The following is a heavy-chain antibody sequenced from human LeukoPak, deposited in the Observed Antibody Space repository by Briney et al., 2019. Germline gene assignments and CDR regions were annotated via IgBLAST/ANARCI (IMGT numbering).Heavy chain of an antibody. CDR2: IKDDGIST. CDR3: AKDHYWSIDY. J-gene: IGHJ4*02. V-gene: IGHV3-74*01. Sequence: GGSLRLFCAASGFDFSSNWMHWVRHAPGLGMVWVSRIKDDGISTNYADSVKGRFTISRDIAKNTLYLQMNSLRAEDTGVYYCAKDHYWSIDYWGRGTLVTVSS. CDR1: GFDFSSNW. D-gene: IGHD3-3*01.